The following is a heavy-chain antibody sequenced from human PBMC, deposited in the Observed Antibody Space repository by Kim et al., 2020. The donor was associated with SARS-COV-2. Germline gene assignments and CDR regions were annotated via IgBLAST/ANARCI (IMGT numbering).Heavy chain of an antibody. CDR2: T. Sequence: TNYNPSLKSRVTMSVDTSKNQFSLKLSSVTAADTAVYYCARGGNYMDVWGKGTTVTVSS. V-gene: IGHV4-4*07. CDR3: ARGGNYMDV. J-gene: IGHJ6*03.